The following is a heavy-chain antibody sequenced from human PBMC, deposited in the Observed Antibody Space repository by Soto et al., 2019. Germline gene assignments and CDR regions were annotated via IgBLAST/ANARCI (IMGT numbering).Heavy chain of an antibody. Sequence: GVLRLSCAASGFTLRDHAMHWVRQAPGKGREWLAIIWNDGSNKFCAGSVQGRFTISRDNSKNTVYLQMNTLSAEDTAVYYCAIFLFTGVDLCAMDFWGPGTTVTVSS. J-gene: IGHJ6*02. V-gene: IGHV3-33*01. CDR2: IWNDGSNK. CDR1: GFTLRDHA. D-gene: IGHD3-9*01. CDR3: AIFLFTGVDLCAMDF.